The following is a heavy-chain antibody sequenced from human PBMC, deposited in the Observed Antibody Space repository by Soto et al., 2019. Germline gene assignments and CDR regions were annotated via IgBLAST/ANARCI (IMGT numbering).Heavy chain of an antibody. CDR3: ARDPGYYGSESLNH. CDR2: IYYSGST. CDR1: GGSIRSGDYY. Sequence: TSETLSLTCTVSGGSIRSGDYYWSWIRQPPGKGLEWIGYIYYSGSTYYNPSLKSRVTISVDTSKNQFSLKLNSVTAADTAVYYCARDPGYYGSESLNHWGQGTLVTVSS. D-gene: IGHD3-10*01. J-gene: IGHJ5*02. V-gene: IGHV4-30-4*01.